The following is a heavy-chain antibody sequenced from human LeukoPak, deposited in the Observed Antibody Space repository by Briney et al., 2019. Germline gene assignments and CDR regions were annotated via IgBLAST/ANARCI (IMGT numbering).Heavy chain of an antibody. J-gene: IGHJ4*02. CDR3: ARWWAAAATRVFDY. V-gene: IGHV4-39*01. Sequence: SQTLSLTCTVSGGSISSGDYYWSWIRQPPGKGLEWIGSIYYSGSTYYNPSLKSRVTISVDTSKNQFSLKLGSVTAADTAVYYCARWWAAAATRVFDYWGQGTLVTVSS. CDR1: GGSISSGDYY. CDR2: IYYSGST. D-gene: IGHD2-15*01.